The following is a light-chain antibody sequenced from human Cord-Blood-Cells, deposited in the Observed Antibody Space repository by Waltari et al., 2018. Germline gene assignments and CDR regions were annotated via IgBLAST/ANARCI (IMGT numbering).Light chain of an antibody. CDR2: WAS. CDR1: QSVLYSSNNKNY. V-gene: IGKV4-1*01. J-gene: IGKJ2*01. CDR3: QQYYSTPMYT. Sequence: DTVMSQTADALAESLGVGATIKCKSSQSVLYSSNNKNYLAWYQQKPGQPPKLLIYWASTRESGVPVRFSGSGSGTDFTLTISSLQAEDVAVYYCQQYYSTPMYTFGHGTKLEIK.